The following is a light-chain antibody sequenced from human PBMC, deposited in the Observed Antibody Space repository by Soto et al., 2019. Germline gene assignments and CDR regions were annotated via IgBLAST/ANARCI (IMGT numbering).Light chain of an antibody. CDR1: QSVSGW. CDR3: QQYETFSGT. CDR2: DAS. V-gene: IGKV1-5*01. Sequence: DLQMTQSPSTLSASVGATVTVTCWASQSVSGWLAWYQQKPGEAPKLLIYDASALPRGVPSRFSGSGSGTKFTLTIASLQPDEFATYYCQQYETFSGTFGPGTKVDIK. J-gene: IGKJ1*01.